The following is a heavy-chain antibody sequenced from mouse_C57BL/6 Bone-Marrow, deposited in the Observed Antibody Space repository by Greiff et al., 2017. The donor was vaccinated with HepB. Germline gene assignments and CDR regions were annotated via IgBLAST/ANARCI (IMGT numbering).Heavy chain of an antibody. Sequence: VQGVESGAELARPGASVKLSCKASGYTFTSYGISWVKQRTGQGLEWIGEIYPRSGNTYYNEKFKGKATLTADKSSSTAYMELRSLTSEDSAVYFCASCGSRRFDCWGQGTTLTVSS. CDR1: GYTFTSYG. J-gene: IGHJ2*01. CDR2: IYPRSGNT. V-gene: IGHV1-81*01. D-gene: IGHD1-1*01. CDR3: ASCGSRRFDC.